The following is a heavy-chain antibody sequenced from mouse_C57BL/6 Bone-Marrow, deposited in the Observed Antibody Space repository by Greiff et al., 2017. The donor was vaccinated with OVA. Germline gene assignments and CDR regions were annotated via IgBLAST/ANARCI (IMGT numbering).Heavy chain of an antibody. CDR1: GFTFSDYG. D-gene: IGHD1-1*02. V-gene: IGHV5-15*01. J-gene: IGHJ4*01. CDR2: ISNLAYSI. CDR3: ARLGGNPYAMDY. Sequence: EVHLVESGGGLVQPGGSLKLSCAASGFTFSDYGMAWVRQAPRKGPEWVAFISNLAYSIYYADTVTGRFTISRENAKNTLYLEMSSLRSEDTAMYYCARLGGNPYAMDYWGQGTSVTVSS.